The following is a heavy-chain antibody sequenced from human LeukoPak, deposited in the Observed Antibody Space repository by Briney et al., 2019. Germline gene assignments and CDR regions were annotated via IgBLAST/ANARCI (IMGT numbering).Heavy chain of an antibody. CDR1: GYTFTSYG. J-gene: IGHJ5*02. Sequence: ASVKVSCKASGYTFTSYGISWVRQAPGQGLEWMGWISAYNGNTNYAQKLQGRVTMTTDTSTSTAYMELRSLRSDDTAVYYCARCHTPYDFWSGSAEFDPWGQGTLVTVSS. D-gene: IGHD3-3*01. CDR3: ARCHTPYDFWSGSAEFDP. V-gene: IGHV1-18*01. CDR2: ISAYNGNT.